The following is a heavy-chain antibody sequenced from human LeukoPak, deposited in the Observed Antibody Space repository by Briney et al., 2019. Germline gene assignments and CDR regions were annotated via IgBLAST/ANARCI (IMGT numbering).Heavy chain of an antibody. CDR1: GCTFSSYW. CDR3: ARGLGSSGYLFDY. CDR2: IKQDGSEK. Sequence: GGSLRLSCAASGCTFSSYWMSWVRQAPGKGLEWVANIKQDGSEKYYVDSVKGRFTISRDNAKNSLYLQMNSLRAEDTAVYYCARGLGSSGYLFDYWGQGTLVTVSS. D-gene: IGHD3-22*01. V-gene: IGHV3-7*01. J-gene: IGHJ4*02.